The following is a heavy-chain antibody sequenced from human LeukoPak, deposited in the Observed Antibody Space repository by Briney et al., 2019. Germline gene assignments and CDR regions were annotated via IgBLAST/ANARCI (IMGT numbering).Heavy chain of an antibody. Sequence: PGGSLRLSCAASGFTFSSYSMNWVRQAPGKGLEWVSSISSSSSYIYYADSVKGRFTISRDNAKNSLYLQMNSLRAEDTAVYYCARDLFNYYDSSGYYDYWGQGTLVTVSS. J-gene: IGHJ4*02. V-gene: IGHV3-21*01. D-gene: IGHD3-22*01. CDR3: ARDLFNYYDSSGYYDY. CDR2: ISSSSSYI. CDR1: GFTFSSYS.